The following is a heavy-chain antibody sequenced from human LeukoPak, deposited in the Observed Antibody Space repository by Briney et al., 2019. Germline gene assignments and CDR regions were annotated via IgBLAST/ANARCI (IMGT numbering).Heavy chain of an antibody. CDR2: IKSKIDGGTT. CDR1: GFTFNNAW. CDR3: VTWGDFWSGNYGGY. J-gene: IGHJ4*02. D-gene: IGHD3-3*01. Sequence: GGSLRLSCAASGFTFNNAWMSWVRQAPGKGLEWVGRIKSKIDGGTTDYAAPVKGRFSISRDDSKNTVYLQMNSLKTEDTAVYYCVTWGDFWSGNYGGYWGQGTLVTVSS. V-gene: IGHV3-15*01.